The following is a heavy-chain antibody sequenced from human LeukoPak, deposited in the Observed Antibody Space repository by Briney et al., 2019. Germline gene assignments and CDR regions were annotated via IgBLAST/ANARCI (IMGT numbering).Heavy chain of an antibody. CDR1: GFTFSGYS. D-gene: IGHD1-14*01. J-gene: IGHJ6*03. CDR3: AREGITMDV. V-gene: IGHV3-48*01. CDR2: ISTSSSTI. Sequence: GGSLRLSCAASGFTFSGYSMIWVRQAPGKGLEWVSYISTSSSTITYADSVKGRFTISRDNAKNSLYLQMNSLRAEDTAVYYCAREGITMDVWGKGTTVTVSS.